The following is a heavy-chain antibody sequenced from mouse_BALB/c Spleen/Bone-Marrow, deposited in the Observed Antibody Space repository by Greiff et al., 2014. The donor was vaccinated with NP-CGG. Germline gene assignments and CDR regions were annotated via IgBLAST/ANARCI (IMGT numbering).Heavy chain of an antibody. V-gene: IGHV1-9*01. J-gene: IGHJ2*01. D-gene: IGHD1-2*01. Sequence: AQLQQSGAELMKPGASVKISCKATGYTFSHYWIEWVKQRPGHGLEWIGEILPGTGSTKYNEKFKGKATITADTSSSTAYMQLSSLTSEDSAVYYCTRSLRRYFDYWGQGTTLTVSS. CDR2: ILPGTGST. CDR3: TRSLRRYFDY. CDR1: GYTFSHYW.